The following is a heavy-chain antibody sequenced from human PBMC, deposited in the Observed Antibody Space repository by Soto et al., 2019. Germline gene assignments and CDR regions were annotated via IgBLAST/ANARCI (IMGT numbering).Heavy chain of an antibody. Sequence: EVQLVESGGGLVQPGGSLRLSCAASGFTFSSYAMHWVRQAPGKGLEYVSAISSNGGSTDYANSVKGRFTISRDNSKNTLYLQMGSLRADDMAVYYCARGGRGYEFDYWGQGTLVTVSS. J-gene: IGHJ4*02. CDR1: GFTFSSYA. CDR3: ARGGRGYEFDY. V-gene: IGHV3-64*01. D-gene: IGHD5-12*01. CDR2: ISSNGGST.